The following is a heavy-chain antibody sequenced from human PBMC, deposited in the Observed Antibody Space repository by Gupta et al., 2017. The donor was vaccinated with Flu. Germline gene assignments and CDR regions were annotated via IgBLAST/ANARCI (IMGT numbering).Heavy chain of an antibody. Sequence: LEWMGGIIPIFGTANYAQKFQGRVTITADKSTSTAYMELSSLRSEDTAVYYCASARGYSYVNDSPPAYYFDYWGQGTLVTVSS. V-gene: IGHV1-69*06. D-gene: IGHD5-18*01. J-gene: IGHJ4*02. CDR3: ASARGYSYVNDSPPAYYFDY. CDR2: IIPIFGTA.